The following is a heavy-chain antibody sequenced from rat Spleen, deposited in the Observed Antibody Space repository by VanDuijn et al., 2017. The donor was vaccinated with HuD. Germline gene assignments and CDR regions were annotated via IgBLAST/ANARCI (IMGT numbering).Heavy chain of an antibody. J-gene: IGHJ2*01. Sequence: EVQLVESGGGLVQPGRSLKLSCAASGFTFSNYGMHWIRQAPGKGLEWVASITNTGGNFYYPDSVRGRFTISRDTAQNTLYLQMNSLRSEDTATYYCTRRTTIAAIDYWGQGVMVTVSS. CDR2: ITNTGGNF. CDR1: GFTFSNYG. D-gene: IGHD1-2*01. CDR3: TRRTTIAAIDY. V-gene: IGHV5-19*01.